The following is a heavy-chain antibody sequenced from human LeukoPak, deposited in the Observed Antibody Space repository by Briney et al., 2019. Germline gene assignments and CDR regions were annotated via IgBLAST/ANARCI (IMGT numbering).Heavy chain of an antibody. J-gene: IGHJ6*02. V-gene: IGHV3-9*01. CDR1: GFTFDDYA. D-gene: IGHD3-3*01. Sequence: GGSLRLSCAASGFTFDDYAMPWVRQAPGKGLEWVSGISWNSGSIGYADSVKGRFTISRDNAKNSLYLQMNSLRAEDTALYYCAKASGPSLGYGMDVWGQGTTVTVSS. CDR3: AKASGPSLGYGMDV. CDR2: ISWNSGSI.